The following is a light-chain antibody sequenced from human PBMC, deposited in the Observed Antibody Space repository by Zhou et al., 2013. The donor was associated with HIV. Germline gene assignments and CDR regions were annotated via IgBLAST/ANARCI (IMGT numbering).Light chain of an antibody. V-gene: IGKV1-5*03. CDR3: QQYNTYPIT. CDR1: QTISSW. J-gene: IGKJ5*01. Sequence: DIQMTQSPSTLSASVGDRVTITCRASQTISSWLAWYQQKPGKPPKLLIYKASSLESGVPSRFSGSGSGTEFTLTISSLQPDDYGTFYXQQYNTYPITFGQGTRLEI. CDR2: KAS.